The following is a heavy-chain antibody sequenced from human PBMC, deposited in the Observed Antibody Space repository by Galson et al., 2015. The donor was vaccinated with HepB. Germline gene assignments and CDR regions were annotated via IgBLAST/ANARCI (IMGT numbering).Heavy chain of an antibody. CDR3: AIGYSSGWGGYYYGMDV. Sequence: SVKVSCKASGYTFTSYAISWVRQAPGQGLEWMGGIIPIFGTANYAQKFQGRVTITADESTSTAYMELSSLRSEDTAVYYCAIGYSSGWGGYYYGMDVWGQGTTVTVSS. D-gene: IGHD6-19*01. V-gene: IGHV1-69*13. CDR2: IIPIFGTA. J-gene: IGHJ6*02. CDR1: GYTFTSYA.